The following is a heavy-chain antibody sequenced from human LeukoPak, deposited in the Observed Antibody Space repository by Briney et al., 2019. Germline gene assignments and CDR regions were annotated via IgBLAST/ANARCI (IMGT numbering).Heavy chain of an antibody. CDR3: ATVLGSGWFDP. CDR2: IYYSGST. CDR1: GGSISSSSYY. D-gene: IGHD3-16*01. V-gene: IGHV4-39*07. J-gene: IGHJ5*02. Sequence: PSETLSLTCTVSGGSISSSSYYWGWIRQPPGKGLEWIGSIYYSGSTYYNPSLKSRVTISVDTSKNQFSLKLSSVTAADTAVYYCATVLGSGWFDPWGQGTLVTVSS.